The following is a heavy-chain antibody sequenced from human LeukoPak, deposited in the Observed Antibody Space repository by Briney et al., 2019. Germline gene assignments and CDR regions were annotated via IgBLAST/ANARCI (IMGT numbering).Heavy chain of an antibody. J-gene: IGHJ4*02. CDR3: ARVGRWADFDY. V-gene: IGHV3-13*01. D-gene: IGHD4-23*01. Sequence: GGSLRLSCAASGFTFSSYDMHWVRQATGKGLEWVSAIGTAGDTHYPGSVKGRFTISRENAKNSLYLQMNSLRAGDTAVYYCARVGRWADFDYWGQGTLVTVSS. CDR1: GFTFSSYD. CDR2: IGTAGDT.